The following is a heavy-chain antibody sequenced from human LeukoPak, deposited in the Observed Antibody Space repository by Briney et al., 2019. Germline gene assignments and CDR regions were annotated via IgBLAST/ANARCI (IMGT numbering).Heavy chain of an antibody. J-gene: IGHJ3*02. CDR3: ARSVVGWLGYSSSSVADAFDI. D-gene: IGHD6-13*01. CDR1: RGTFSSYA. V-gene: IGHV1-69*04. CDR2: IIPILCIA. Sequence: SVTVSCKDSRGTFSSYAISWLRQAAAQGLDGMGRIIPILCIAKYAQKFQGRVTLTADKSTSTGDMELSSLRCEDTAVYYWARSVVGWLGYSSSSVADAFDIWGQWTMVTVSS.